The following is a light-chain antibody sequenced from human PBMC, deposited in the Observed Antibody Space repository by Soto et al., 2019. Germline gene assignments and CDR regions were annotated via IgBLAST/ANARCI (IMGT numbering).Light chain of an antibody. J-gene: IGKJ1*01. CDR2: RAS. V-gene: IGKV1-5*03. CDR3: QQYNTYWT. Sequence: DIQMTQSPSTLSASVGDRVSITCRASQSISDWLAWYQQRPGKAPRLLIYRASILQSGVPSRFSGRGSGTEYTLTIDSLQPDDFATYYCQQYNTYWTFGQGTKVDIK. CDR1: QSISDW.